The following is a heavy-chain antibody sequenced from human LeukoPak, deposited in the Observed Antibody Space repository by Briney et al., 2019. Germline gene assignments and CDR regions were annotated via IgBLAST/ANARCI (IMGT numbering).Heavy chain of an antibody. J-gene: IGHJ4*02. CDR1: GFTFSSYA. D-gene: IGHD2-2*02. V-gene: IGHV3-30-3*01. CDR3: AREIVVVPAAIVDY. CDR2: ISYDGSNK. Sequence: PGGSLRLSCAASGFTFSSYAMHWVRQAPGKGLEGVAVISYDGSNKYYADSVKGRFTISRDNSKNTLYLQMNSLRAEDTAVYYCAREIVVVPAAIVDYWGQGTLVTVSS.